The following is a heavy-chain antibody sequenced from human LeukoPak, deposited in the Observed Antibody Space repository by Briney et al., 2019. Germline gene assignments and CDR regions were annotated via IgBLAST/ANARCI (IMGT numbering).Heavy chain of an antibody. D-gene: IGHD1-26*01. CDR3: ARGRYSGSPGLHDY. CDR2: IYYSGST. V-gene: IGHV4-59*01. J-gene: IGHJ4*02. CDR1: GGSISSYY. Sequence: SETLSLTCTVSGGSISSYYWSWIRQPPGKGLEWIGYIYYSGSTNCNPSLKSRVTISVDTSKNQFSLKLSSVTAADTAVYYCARGRYSGSPGLHDYWGQGTLVTVSS.